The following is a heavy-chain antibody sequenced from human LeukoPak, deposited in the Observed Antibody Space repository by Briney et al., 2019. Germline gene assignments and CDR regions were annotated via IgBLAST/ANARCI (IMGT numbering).Heavy chain of an antibody. CDR2: INHSGST. Sequence: PSETLSLTCGVYGGSFSGYCWNWIRQPPGKGLEWIGEINHSGSTNYNPSLKSRVTISVDTPKSQFSLKLRSVTAADTAVYYCARVRSNYYYFGMDVWGQGTTVTVSS. V-gene: IGHV4-34*01. J-gene: IGHJ6*02. CDR3: ARVRSNYYYFGMDV. CDR1: GGSFSGYC.